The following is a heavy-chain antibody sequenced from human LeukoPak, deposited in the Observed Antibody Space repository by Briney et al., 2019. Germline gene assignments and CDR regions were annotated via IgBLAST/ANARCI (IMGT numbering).Heavy chain of an antibody. CDR2: RRYDGSNQ. CDR1: GCTFSSYV. Sequence: WGSLRLSCAACGCTFSSYVIHWVRQVQDMGRQLEAFRRYDGSNQYYADSVKGRFTIYRDNSKNTLYLQMNSLRAEDTAVYYCAKDRGYCSSTSCYAHFDYWGQGTLVTVSS. D-gene: IGHD2-2*03. CDR3: AKDRGYCSSTSCYAHFDY. V-gene: IGHV3-30*02. J-gene: IGHJ4*02.